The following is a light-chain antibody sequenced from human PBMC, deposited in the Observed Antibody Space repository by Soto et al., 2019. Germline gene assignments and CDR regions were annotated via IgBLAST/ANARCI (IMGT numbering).Light chain of an antibody. J-gene: IGKJ2*01. CDR3: QQYGSAPVT. Sequence: EIVLTQSPGTLSLSPGERATLSCRASQSVSSSYLDWYQQKPGQAPRLLIYGASSRATGIPDRFSGSGSGTDFTLIISRLEPEDFAVYYCQQYGSAPVTFAQGTKLEIK. CDR1: QSVSSSY. CDR2: GAS. V-gene: IGKV3-20*01.